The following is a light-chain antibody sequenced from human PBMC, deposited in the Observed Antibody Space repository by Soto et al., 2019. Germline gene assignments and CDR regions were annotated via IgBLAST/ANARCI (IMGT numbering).Light chain of an antibody. Sequence: DIWVTQSPSSLSASVGDRVTITCRTSQNIRKYLNWYQQRPGKAPKLLLYAASTLQSGVPSRFSGSGSGTDFTLTINSLQPEDFGTYYCQQSYSAPPAFGRGTKVE. CDR1: QNIRKY. V-gene: IGKV1-39*01. CDR2: AAS. CDR3: QQSYSAPPA. J-gene: IGKJ1*01.